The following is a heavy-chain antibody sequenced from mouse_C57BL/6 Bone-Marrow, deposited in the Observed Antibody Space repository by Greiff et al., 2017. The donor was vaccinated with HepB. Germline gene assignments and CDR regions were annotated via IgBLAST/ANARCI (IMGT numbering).Heavy chain of an antibody. D-gene: IGHD2-12*01. Sequence: VQLQQSGAELARPGASVKLSCKASGYTFTSYGISWVKQRTGQGLEWIGEIYPRSGNTYYNEKFEGKATLTADKSSSTAYMELRSLTSEDSAVYFCARAYYKGYFDYWGQGTTLTVSS. V-gene: IGHV1-81*01. CDR1: GYTFTSYG. J-gene: IGHJ2*01. CDR2: IYPRSGNT. CDR3: ARAYYKGYFDY.